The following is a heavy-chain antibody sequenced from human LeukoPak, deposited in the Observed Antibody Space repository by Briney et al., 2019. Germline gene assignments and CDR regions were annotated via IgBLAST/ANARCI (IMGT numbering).Heavy chain of an antibody. D-gene: IGHD6-19*01. CDR1: GGSISSSSYY. CDR2: IYYSGST. V-gene: IGHV4-39*01. Sequence: PSETLSLTCTVSGGSISSSSYYWGWIRRPPGKGLEWIGSIYYSGSTYYNPSLKSRVIISVDTSKNQFSLKLSSVTAADTAVFYCARPLGSGWKPFDYWGQGTLVTVFS. CDR3: ARPLGSGWKPFDY. J-gene: IGHJ4*02.